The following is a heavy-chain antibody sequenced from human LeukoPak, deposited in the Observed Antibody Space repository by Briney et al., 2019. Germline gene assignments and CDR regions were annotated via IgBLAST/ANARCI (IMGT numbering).Heavy chain of an antibody. V-gene: IGHV3-21*01. CDR3: ASGGPTRGTLDY. D-gene: IGHD1-26*01. J-gene: IGHJ4*02. CDR2: ISSSSSYI. Sequence: GGSLRLSCAASGFTFSSYSMNWVRQAPGKGLEWVSSISSSSSYIYYADSVKGRFTISRDNSKNTLDLQMSSLRVEDTAVYYCASGGPTRGTLDYWGQGTLVTVSS. CDR1: GFTFSSYS.